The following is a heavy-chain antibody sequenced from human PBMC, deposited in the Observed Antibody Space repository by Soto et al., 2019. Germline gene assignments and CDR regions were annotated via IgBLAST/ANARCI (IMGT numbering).Heavy chain of an antibody. Sequence: PGGSLRLSCAASGFTLSNYGMHWVRRAPGKGLEWVAVLRDDADDAYYVDSVKGRFTISRDNSKNTLYLQMNYLRAEDTAVYYCARPYSSNSNWFDPWGQGTLVTVSS. J-gene: IGHJ5*02. D-gene: IGHD6-19*01. CDR1: GFTLSNYG. CDR2: LRDDADDA. CDR3: ARPYSSNSNWFDP. V-gene: IGHV3-33*01.